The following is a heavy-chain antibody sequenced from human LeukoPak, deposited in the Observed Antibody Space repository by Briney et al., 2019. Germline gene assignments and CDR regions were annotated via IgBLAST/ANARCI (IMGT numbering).Heavy chain of an antibody. D-gene: IGHD2-2*01. V-gene: IGHV3-43*02. CDR1: GFTFDDYA. Sequence: PGGSLRLSCAASGFTFDDYAMHWVRQPPGKSLEWVSLISGDGGSTYYADSVKGRFTVSRDNSKNSLYLQMNSLRTEDTALYYCAKDICRNFVVVPAADYWGQGTLVTVSS. CDR2: ISGDGGST. CDR3: AKDICRNFVVVPAADY. J-gene: IGHJ4*02.